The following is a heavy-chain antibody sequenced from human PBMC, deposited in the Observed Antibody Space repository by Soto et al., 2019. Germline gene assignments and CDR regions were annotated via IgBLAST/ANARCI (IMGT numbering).Heavy chain of an antibody. V-gene: IGHV4-59*01. D-gene: IGHD6-13*01. J-gene: IGHJ6*03. CDR2: VYYSGNT. CDR3: ARKGAAASYPHYYMDF. Sequence: PSETLSLTCTVSGGSISPYYWSWIRQPPGKGLEWIGYVYYSGNTNYNPSLESRVTISVDTSRNRFSLSLTSATAADTAVYYCARKGAAASYPHYYMDFWGRGTAVTVS. CDR1: GGSISPYY.